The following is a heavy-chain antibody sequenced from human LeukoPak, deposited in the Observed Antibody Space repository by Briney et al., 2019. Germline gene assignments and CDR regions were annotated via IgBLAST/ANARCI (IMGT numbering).Heavy chain of an antibody. CDR1: GGTFSSYA. Sequence: SVKVSCKASGGTFSSYAISWVRQAPGQGLEWMGGIISIFGTANYAQKFQGRVTITTDESTSTAYMELSSLRSEDTAVYYCARDTEGAVDVPYNWFDPWGQGTLVTVSS. D-gene: IGHD1-26*01. CDR3: ARDTEGAVDVPYNWFDP. J-gene: IGHJ5*02. V-gene: IGHV1-69*05. CDR2: IISIFGTA.